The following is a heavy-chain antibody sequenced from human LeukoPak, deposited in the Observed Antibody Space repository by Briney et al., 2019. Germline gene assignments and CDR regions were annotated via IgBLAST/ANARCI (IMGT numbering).Heavy chain of an antibody. D-gene: IGHD3-3*01. CDR3: ARDYSYDFWSGSYYDAFDI. V-gene: IGHV3-21*01. J-gene: IGHJ3*02. CDR1: GFTFSSYS. Sequence: PGGSLRLSCAASGFTFSSYSMNWVRQAPGKGLEWVSSISSSSSYIYYADSVKGRFTISRDNAKNSLYLQMDSLRAEDTAVYYCARDYSYDFWSGSYYDAFDIWGQGTLVTVSS. CDR2: ISSSSSYI.